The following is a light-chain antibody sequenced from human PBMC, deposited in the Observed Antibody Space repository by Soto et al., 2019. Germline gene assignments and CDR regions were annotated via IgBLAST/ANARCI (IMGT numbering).Light chain of an antibody. CDR1: SSDVGRYNY. Sequence: QSVLAQPASVSGSPGQSITISCTGTSSDVGRYNYVSWFQQHPGKAPKLLIYDVSNWPSGVSDRFSGSKSGNTASLTISGLQAEDEADYYCSSFTTSSPLVFGPGTKVTVL. V-gene: IGLV2-14*01. CDR2: DVS. J-gene: IGLJ1*01. CDR3: SSFTTSSPLV.